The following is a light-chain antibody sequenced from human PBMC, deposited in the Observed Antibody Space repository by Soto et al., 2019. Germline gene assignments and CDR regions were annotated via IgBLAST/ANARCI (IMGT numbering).Light chain of an antibody. CDR1: QGISSW. V-gene: IGKV1-12*01. Sequence: DIQMTQSPSSVSASVGDRVTITCRASQGISSWLAWVQQKPGKAPKLLIYAATILHSGVPSRFNASGSGTDVTLAISSLQPEEFATDYCHQAHSFPDTFGQGTTLEIK. J-gene: IGKJ2*01. CDR2: AAT. CDR3: HQAHSFPDT.